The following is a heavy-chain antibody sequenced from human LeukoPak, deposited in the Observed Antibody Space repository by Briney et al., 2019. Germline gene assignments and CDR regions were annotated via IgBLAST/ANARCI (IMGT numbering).Heavy chain of an antibody. Sequence: KSSETLSLTCAVSGVSISTSSYSWAWIRQPPGRGLEWIGSISYGGSTYYNPSLKSRVTMSVDTSKNQFSLKLSSVTAADTAVYYCARDQSDTYYDFWSGFHLVWGQGTLVTVSS. V-gene: IGHV4-39*07. J-gene: IGHJ4*02. CDR2: ISYGGST. D-gene: IGHD3-3*01. CDR1: GVSISTSSYS. CDR3: ARDQSDTYYDFWSGFHLV.